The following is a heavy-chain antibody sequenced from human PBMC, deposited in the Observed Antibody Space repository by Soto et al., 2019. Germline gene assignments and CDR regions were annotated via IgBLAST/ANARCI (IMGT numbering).Heavy chain of an antibody. CDR2: ISAYNGNT. CDR3: ARDNGFGESDV. J-gene: IGHJ6*02. V-gene: IGHV1-18*01. CDR1: GYSFTSYG. D-gene: IGHD3-10*01. Sequence: QVQLVQSGAEVKKPGASVKVSCKASGYSFTSYGISWVRQAPGQGLEWMGWISAYNGNTNYAQKLQGRVAMTTDTSPSTAYRELRGRRAGATAVNSCARDNGFGESDVWGQGTTVTVSS.